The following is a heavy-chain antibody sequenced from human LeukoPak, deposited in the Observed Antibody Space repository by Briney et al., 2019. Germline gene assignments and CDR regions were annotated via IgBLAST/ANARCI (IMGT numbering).Heavy chain of an antibody. CDR1: GFIFSTYS. D-gene: IGHD6-19*01. Sequence: RSLRLSCAASGFIFSTYSMNWVRQAPGKGVEWVAVISHDGSNKYYADSVKGRFTISRDNSKNTLYLQMNSLRAEDTAVYYCARDPVAVAGHGGFDYWGQGTLVTVSS. J-gene: IGHJ4*02. CDR2: ISHDGSNK. CDR3: ARDPVAVAGHGGFDY. V-gene: IGHV3-30*03.